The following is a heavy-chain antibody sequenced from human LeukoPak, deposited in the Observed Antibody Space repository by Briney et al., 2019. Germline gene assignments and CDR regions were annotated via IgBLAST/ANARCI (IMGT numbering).Heavy chain of an antibody. Sequence: GESLKISCKGSGYSLTSYWIGWVRQMPGKGLEWMGIIYPGDPDTRYSPSFQGQVTISADKSISTAYLQWSSLKASDTAMYYCARHPYYYGSGSYSGVYYYGMDVWGKGTTVTVSS. CDR3: ARHPYYYGSGSYSGVYYYGMDV. J-gene: IGHJ6*04. D-gene: IGHD3-10*01. CDR2: IYPGDPDT. V-gene: IGHV5-51*01. CDR1: GYSLTSYW.